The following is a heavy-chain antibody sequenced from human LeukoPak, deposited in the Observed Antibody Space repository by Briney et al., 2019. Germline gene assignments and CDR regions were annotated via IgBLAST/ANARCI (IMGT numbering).Heavy chain of an antibody. CDR1: GGTFSSYA. CDR3: ARGDLGYCSSTSCYPSNWFDP. V-gene: IGHV1-69*05. D-gene: IGHD2-2*01. J-gene: IGHJ5*02. Sequence: ASVTVSCKASGGTFSSYAISWVRQAPGQGLEGMGGIIPIFGKANYAQKFQGRVTITTDESTSTAYMELSSLRSEDTAVYYCARGDLGYCSSTSCYPSNWFDPWGQGTLVTVSS. CDR2: IIPIFGKA.